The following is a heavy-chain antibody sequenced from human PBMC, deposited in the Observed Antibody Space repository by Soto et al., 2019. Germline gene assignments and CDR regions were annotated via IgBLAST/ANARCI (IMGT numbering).Heavy chain of an antibody. J-gene: IGHJ6*02. CDR3: ARDKRITIFGVVIEGDPTDYYGMDV. Sequence: SETLSLTPTVSGGSISSYYWSWIRQPPGKGLEWIGYIYYSGSTNYNPSLKSRVTISVDTSKNQFSLKLSSVTAADTAVYYCARDKRITIFGVVIEGDPTDYYGMDVWGQGTTVTVSS. CDR1: GGSISSYY. D-gene: IGHD3-3*01. CDR2: IYYSGST. V-gene: IGHV4-59*12.